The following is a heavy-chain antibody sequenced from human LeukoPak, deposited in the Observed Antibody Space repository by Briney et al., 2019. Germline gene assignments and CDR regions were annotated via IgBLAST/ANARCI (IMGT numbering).Heavy chain of an antibody. CDR2: IIPIFGTA. D-gene: IGHD3-10*01. Sequence: ASVKVSCKASGGTFSSYAISWVRQAPGQGLEWMGGIIPIFGTANYAQKFQGRVTITADESTSTAYMELSSLRSEDTAVYYCARGTTRITTSVVYYFDFWGQGTLVTVSS. CDR3: ARGTTRITTSVVYYFDF. J-gene: IGHJ4*02. CDR1: GGTFSSYA. V-gene: IGHV1-69*13.